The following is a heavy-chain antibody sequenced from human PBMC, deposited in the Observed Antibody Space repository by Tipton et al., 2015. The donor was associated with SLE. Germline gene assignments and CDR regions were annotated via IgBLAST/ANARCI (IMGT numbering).Heavy chain of an antibody. CDR2: IYPGDSDT. Sequence: VQLVQSGAEVKKPGESLKISCKGSGYSFTSYWIGWVRQMPGKGLEWMEVIYPGDSDTRYSPSFQGQITITADKSISTAYLQLSSLKAPDTAMYYCATRRASHVGFDYWCQGTLVSVSS. D-gene: IGHD3-16*01. CDR1: GYSFTSYW. V-gene: IGHV5-51*03. J-gene: IGHJ4*02. CDR3: ATRRASHVGFDY.